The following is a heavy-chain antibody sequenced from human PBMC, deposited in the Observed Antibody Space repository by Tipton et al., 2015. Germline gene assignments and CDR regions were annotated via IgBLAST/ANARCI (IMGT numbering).Heavy chain of an antibody. CDR1: GGSISSGDYY. D-gene: IGHD4-17*01. V-gene: IGHV4-31*03. J-gene: IGHJ6*02. CDR2: IYSSGST. CDR3: ASHYSTATIPYYYYGMDV. Sequence: TLSLTCTVSGGSISSGDYYWYWIRQHPGKGLEWIGYIYSSGSTYYNPSLKSRVTISVDTSKNQFSLKLSSVSAADTAVYYCASHYSTATIPYYYYGMDVWGQGTTVTVSS.